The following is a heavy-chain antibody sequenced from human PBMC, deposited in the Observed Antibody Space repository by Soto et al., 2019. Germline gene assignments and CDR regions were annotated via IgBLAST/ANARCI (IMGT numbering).Heavy chain of an antibody. CDR2: ISSDGGTT. CDR1: GFTFSSYD. Sequence: EVQLAESGGGMVQPGGSLRLSCVASGFTFSSYDMHWVRQAPGKGLEYVSSISSDGGTTYYGNSVKGRFTISRDNSKNTLYLHMGNLWAEDMAVYYCVRRLSGNDGHWGQGTVVTVCS. V-gene: IGHV3-64*01. J-gene: IGHJ4*02. D-gene: IGHD1-1*01. CDR3: VRRLSGNDGH.